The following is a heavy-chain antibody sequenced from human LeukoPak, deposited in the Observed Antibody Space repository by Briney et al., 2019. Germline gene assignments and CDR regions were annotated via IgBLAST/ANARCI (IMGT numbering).Heavy chain of an antibody. V-gene: IGHV3-7*03. D-gene: IGHD1-26*01. Sequence: GGSLRLSCATSGFTFSSYWMSWVRQAPGKGLEWVANIKEDGNEKYYVDSVKGRLTISRDNAKNSLYLQMNSLRAEDTAVYYCARDAGGYGMDVWGQGTTVTVSS. CDR3: ARDAGGYGMDV. J-gene: IGHJ6*02. CDR2: IKEDGNEK. CDR1: GFTFSSYW.